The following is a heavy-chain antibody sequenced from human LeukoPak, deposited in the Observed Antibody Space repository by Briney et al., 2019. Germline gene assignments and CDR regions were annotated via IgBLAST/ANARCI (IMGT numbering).Heavy chain of an antibody. CDR2: IYTSGST. V-gene: IGHV4-61*02. D-gene: IGHD3-22*01. CDR3: ARQKWRYYYDSSSKSLDAFDI. J-gene: IGHJ3*02. CDR1: GGSISSGSYY. Sequence: ASETLSLTCTVSGGSISSGSYYWSWIRQPAGKGLEWIGRIYTSGSTNYNPSLKSRVTISVDTSKNQFSLKLSSVTAADTAVYYCARQKWRYYYDSSSKSLDAFDIWGQGTMVTVSS.